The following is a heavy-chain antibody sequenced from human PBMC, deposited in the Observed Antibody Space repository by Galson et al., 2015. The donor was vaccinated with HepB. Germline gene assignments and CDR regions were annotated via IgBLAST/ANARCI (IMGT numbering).Heavy chain of an antibody. J-gene: IGHJ4*01. CDR2: ISYDRSDQ. Sequence: SLRLSCAASGFTFGSYGMHWVRQAPGKGLEWAAFISYDRSDQSYADSVKGRFTISRDNSKNTLFLRMNSLRGEDTAVYYCARTYLSYFFDYWGHGTLVTVSS. CDR3: ARTYLSYFFDY. CDR1: GFTFGSYG. V-gene: IGHV3-30*03.